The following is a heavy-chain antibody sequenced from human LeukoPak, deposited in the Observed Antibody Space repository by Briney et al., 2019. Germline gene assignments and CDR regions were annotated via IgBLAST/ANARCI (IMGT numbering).Heavy chain of an antibody. D-gene: IGHD3-10*01. CDR2: IYSGGST. CDR3: AKEGYYGSGSFPDS. V-gene: IGHV3-53*05. J-gene: IGHJ4*02. CDR1: GFTVSSNY. Sequence: GGSLRLSCAASGFTVSSNYMNWVRQAPGKGLEWVSVIYSGGSTYYADSVKGRFTVSRDNSKNTLYLQMNSLRAEDTAVYYCAKEGYYGSGSFPDSWGQGTLVTVSS.